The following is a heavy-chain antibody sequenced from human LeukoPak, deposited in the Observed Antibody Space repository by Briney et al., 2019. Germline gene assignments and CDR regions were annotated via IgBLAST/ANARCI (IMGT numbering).Heavy chain of an antibody. Sequence: SETLSLTCTVSGGSLSIGGHSWSWVRQSPGKGLEWIGYVYHTGGTYYNPSLKSRVTISVDNSKNQFSLKLSSVTAADTAVYFCARDLGSGRNWFDPWGQGILVTVSS. CDR1: GGSLSIGGHS. CDR2: VYHTGGT. V-gene: IGHV4-30-2*06. CDR3: ARDLGSGRNWFDP. D-gene: IGHD3-10*01. J-gene: IGHJ5*02.